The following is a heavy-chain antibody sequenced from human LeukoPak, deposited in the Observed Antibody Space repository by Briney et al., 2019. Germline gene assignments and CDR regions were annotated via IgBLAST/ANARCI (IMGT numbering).Heavy chain of an antibody. J-gene: IGHJ6*02. V-gene: IGHV1-18*01. CDR2: ISAYNGNT. CDR1: GYTFTSYG. CDR3: ARGGQVLRYFDWLSAYYYYYGMDV. D-gene: IGHD3-9*01. Sequence: ASVKVSCKASGYTFTSYGISCVRQAPGQGLEWMGWISAYNGNTNYAQKLQGRVTMTTDTSTSTAYMELRSLRSDDTAVYYCARGGQVLRYFDWLSAYYYYYGMDVWGQGITVTVSS.